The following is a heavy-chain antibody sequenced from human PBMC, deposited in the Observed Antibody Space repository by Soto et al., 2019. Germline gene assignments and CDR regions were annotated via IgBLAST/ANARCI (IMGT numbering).Heavy chain of an antibody. J-gene: IGHJ5*02. V-gene: IGHV3-48*02. CDR1: GFTFSSYS. Sequence: PGGSLRLSCAASGFTFSSYSMNWVRQAPGKGLEWVSYISSSSSTIYYADSVKGRFTISRDNAKNSLYLQMNSLRDEDTAVYYCAREKMGATNLVINWFDPWGQGTLVTVSS. CDR2: ISSSSSTI. CDR3: AREKMGATNLVINWFDP. D-gene: IGHD1-26*01.